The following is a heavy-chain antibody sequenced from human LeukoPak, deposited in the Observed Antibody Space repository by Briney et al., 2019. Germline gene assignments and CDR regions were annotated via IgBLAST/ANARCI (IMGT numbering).Heavy chain of an antibody. V-gene: IGHV1-18*01. Sequence: ASVKVSCKASGYTFTSYGISWVRQAPGQGLEWMGWISAYNGNTNYAQKLQGRVTMTTDTSTSTAYMELRSLRSDDTAVYYCARDRRGKYYYDSSGRSYYFDYWGQGTLVTVSS. CDR1: GYTFTSYG. J-gene: IGHJ4*02. CDR2: ISAYNGNT. D-gene: IGHD3-22*01. CDR3: ARDRRGKYYYDSSGRSYYFDY.